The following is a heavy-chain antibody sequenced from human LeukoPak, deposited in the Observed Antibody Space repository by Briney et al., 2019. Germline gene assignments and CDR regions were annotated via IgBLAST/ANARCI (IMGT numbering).Heavy chain of an antibody. J-gene: IGHJ6*03. CDR2: IYHSGST. V-gene: IGHV4-38-2*02. D-gene: IGHD2-15*01. CDR1: GYSISSGYY. CDR3: AREATGYCSGGSCYPPYYYYYYMDV. Sequence: SSETLSLTCTVSGYSISSGYYWGWIRQPPGKGLEWIGSIYHSGSTYYNPSLKSRVTISVDTSKNQFSLKLSSVTAADTAVYYCAREATGYCSGGSCYPPYYYYYYMDVWGKGTTVTVSS.